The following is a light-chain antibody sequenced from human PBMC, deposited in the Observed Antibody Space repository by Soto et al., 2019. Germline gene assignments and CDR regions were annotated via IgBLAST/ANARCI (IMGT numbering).Light chain of an antibody. J-gene: IGKJ1*01. CDR1: QSVSNNY. CDR2: GAS. Sequence: RASQSVSNNYLAWYQQKPGQAPRLLIYGASNRPTGIPDRFSGSGSGTDFTLTISRLQPEDFVVYYCQQYGNSPWTFGQGTKVDIK. V-gene: IGKV3-20*01. CDR3: QQYGNSPWT.